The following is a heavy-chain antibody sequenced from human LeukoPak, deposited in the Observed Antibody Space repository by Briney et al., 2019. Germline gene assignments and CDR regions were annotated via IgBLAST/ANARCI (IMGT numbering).Heavy chain of an antibody. Sequence: SETLSLTCTVSGGSISSRSYYWGWIRQPPGKGLEWIGSIYYSGSTYYNPSLKSRATISVDTSKNQFSLKLSSVTAADTAVYYCATLDRTTDAFDIWGQGTMVTVSS. CDR3: ATLDRTTDAFDI. CDR1: GGSISSRSYY. D-gene: IGHD1-1*01. J-gene: IGHJ3*02. V-gene: IGHV4-39*01. CDR2: IYYSGST.